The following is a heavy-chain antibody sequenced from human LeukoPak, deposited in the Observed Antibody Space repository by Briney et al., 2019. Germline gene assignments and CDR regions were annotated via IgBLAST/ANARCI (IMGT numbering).Heavy chain of an antibody. V-gene: IGHV4-30-4*08. D-gene: IGHD4-17*01. J-gene: IGHJ4*02. CDR3: ARDRYGDFEDY. CDR2: ISYSGTP. Sequence: SETLSLTCNVSGGSINTANYYWTWIRQPPGKGLGWIGYISYSGTPYYNPSLNSRVTISLDTSKNQFSLRLNSVTAADTAMYYCARDRYGDFEDYWGQGTLVTVSS. CDR1: GGSINTANYY.